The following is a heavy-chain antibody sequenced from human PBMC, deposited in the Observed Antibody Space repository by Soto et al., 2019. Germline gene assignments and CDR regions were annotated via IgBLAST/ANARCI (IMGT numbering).Heavy chain of an antibody. Sequence: GGSLRLSCVVSGDSFSSYVMNWVRQAPGKGLEWVSTIGGSGGGTSYADFVRGRFTIFRDNSRNTLYLQMNSLRAEDTALYYCAKDAPGSGWLSDYWGRGTLVTVSS. V-gene: IGHV3-23*01. CDR3: AKDAPGSGWLSDY. CDR1: GDSFSSYV. D-gene: IGHD3-22*01. CDR2: IGGSGGGT. J-gene: IGHJ4*02.